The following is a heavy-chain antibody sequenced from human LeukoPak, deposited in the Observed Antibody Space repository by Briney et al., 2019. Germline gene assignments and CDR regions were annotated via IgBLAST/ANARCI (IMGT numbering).Heavy chain of an antibody. CDR2: IIPIFGTA. CDR3: ARNSGSYYSGYYYMDV. V-gene: IGHV1-69*05. D-gene: IGHD1-26*01. CDR1: GGIFSSYA. J-gene: IGHJ6*03. Sequence: SVKVSCKASGGIFSSYAINWVRQAPGQGLEWMGGIIPIFGTANYAQKFQGRVTITTDESTSTAYMELSSLRSEDRAVYYCARNSGSYYSGYYYMDVWGKGTTVTVSS.